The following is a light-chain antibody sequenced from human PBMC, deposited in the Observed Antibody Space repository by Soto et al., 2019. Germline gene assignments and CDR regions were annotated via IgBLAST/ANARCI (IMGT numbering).Light chain of an antibody. J-gene: IGKJ1*01. CDR1: QSVSSY. CDR3: QQRSNWWT. Sequence: EIVLTQSPATLSLSPGERATLSCRASQSVSSYLAWYQQKPGQAPRLLIYDASNWATGIPARFSGSGSGTDFTLTISSLEPEDLAVYYCQQRSNWWTFGQGTKVEIK. V-gene: IGKV3-11*01. CDR2: DAS.